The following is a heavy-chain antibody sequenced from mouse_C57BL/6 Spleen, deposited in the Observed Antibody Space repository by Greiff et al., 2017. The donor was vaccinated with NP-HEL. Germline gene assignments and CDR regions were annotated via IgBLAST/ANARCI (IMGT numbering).Heavy chain of an antibody. CDR2: ISSGSSTI. D-gene: IGHD2-10*01. J-gene: IGHJ4*01. CDR3: ARPYYGNPGAMDY. Sequence: EVKLMESGGGLVKPGGSLKLSCAASGFTFSDYGMHWVRQAPEKGLEWVAYISSGSSTIYYADTVKGRFTISRDNAKNTLFLQMTSLRSEDTAMYYCARPYYGNPGAMDYWGQGTSVTVSS. CDR1: GFTFSDYG. V-gene: IGHV5-17*01.